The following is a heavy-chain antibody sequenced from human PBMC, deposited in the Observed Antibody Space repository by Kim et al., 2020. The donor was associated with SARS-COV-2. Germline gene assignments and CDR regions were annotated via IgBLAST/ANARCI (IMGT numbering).Heavy chain of an antibody. D-gene: IGHD3-10*01. CDR3: ARDRMVRGDYYYYYGMDV. V-gene: IGHV4-59*01. Sequence: RVTISVDTSKNQFSLKLSSVTAADTAVYYCARDRMVRGDYYYYYGMDVWGQGTTVTVSS. J-gene: IGHJ6*02.